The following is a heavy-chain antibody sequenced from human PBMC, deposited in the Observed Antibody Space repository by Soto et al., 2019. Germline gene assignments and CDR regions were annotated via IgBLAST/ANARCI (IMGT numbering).Heavy chain of an antibody. CDR1: GFTFSNAW. V-gene: IGHV3-15*01. J-gene: IGHJ6*03. Sequence: GGSLRLSCAASGFTFSNAWMSWVRQAPGKGLEWVGRIKSKTDGGTTDYAEPVKGRFTISRDDSKNTLYLQMNSLKTEDTAVYYCTTDMAAAVTSYYYYMDVWGKGTTVTVSS. CDR3: TTDMAAAVTSYYYYMDV. CDR2: IKSKTDGGTT. D-gene: IGHD6-13*01.